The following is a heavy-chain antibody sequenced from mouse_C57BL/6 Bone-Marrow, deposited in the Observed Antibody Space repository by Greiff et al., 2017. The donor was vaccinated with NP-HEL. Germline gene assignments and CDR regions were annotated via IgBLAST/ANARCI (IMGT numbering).Heavy chain of an antibody. CDR1: GYTFTSYW. J-gene: IGHJ1*03. Sequence: QVQLQQPGAELVKPGASVKLSCKASGYTFTSYWMHWVKQRPGQGLEWIGMIHPNSGSTNYNEKFKSKATLTVDKSSSTAYMQLSSLTSEDSAVYYCARNYYGSPWYFDVWGTGTTVTVSS. V-gene: IGHV1-64*01. D-gene: IGHD1-1*01. CDR2: IHPNSGST. CDR3: ARNYYGSPWYFDV.